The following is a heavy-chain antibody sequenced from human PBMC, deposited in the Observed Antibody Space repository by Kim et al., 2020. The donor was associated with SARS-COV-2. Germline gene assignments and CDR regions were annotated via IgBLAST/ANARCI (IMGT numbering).Heavy chain of an antibody. J-gene: IGHJ6*02. D-gene: IGHD2-2*01. CDR3: ARDLKVTTRALGGMDV. CDR2: IIPIFGTA. V-gene: IGHV1-69*13. Sequence: SVKVSCKASGGTFSSYAISWVRQAPGQGLEWMGGIIPIFGTANYAQKFQGRVTITADESTSTAYMELSSLRSEDTAVYYCARDLKVTTRALGGMDVWGQGNTVTVSS. CDR1: GGTFSSYA.